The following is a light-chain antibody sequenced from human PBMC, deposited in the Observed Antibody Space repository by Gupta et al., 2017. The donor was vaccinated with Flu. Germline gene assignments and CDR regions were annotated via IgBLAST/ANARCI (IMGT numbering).Light chain of an antibody. J-gene: IGKJ2*01. V-gene: IGKV3-15*01. CDR1: QSVNSN. Sequence: IVMTQSPATLSVSPGARATLSCRASQSVNSNLAWYQQKSGQAPRLLIYGASTRAAGIPARFSGSGSTTEFTLTISSLQSEDFAVHYCQQYNYYYTFGQGTKLEIK. CDR2: GAS. CDR3: QQYNYYYT.